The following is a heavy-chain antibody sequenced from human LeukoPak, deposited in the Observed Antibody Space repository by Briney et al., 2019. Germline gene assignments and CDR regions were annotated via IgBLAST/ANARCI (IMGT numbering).Heavy chain of an antibody. Sequence: ASVKVSCKVSGYTLTELSMHWVRQARGKGLEWMGGFDPEDGETIYAQKFQGRVTMTEDTSTDTAYMELSSLRSEDTAVYYCATDASEAAADVAFDIWGQGTMVTVSS. J-gene: IGHJ3*02. D-gene: IGHD2-15*01. V-gene: IGHV1-24*01. CDR2: FDPEDGET. CDR3: ATDASEAAADVAFDI. CDR1: GYTLTELS.